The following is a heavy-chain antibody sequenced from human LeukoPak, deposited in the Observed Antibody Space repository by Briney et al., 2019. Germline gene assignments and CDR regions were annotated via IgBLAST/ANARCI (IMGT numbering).Heavy chain of an antibody. J-gene: IGHJ3*02. D-gene: IGHD3-22*01. V-gene: IGHV3-23*01. Sequence: GGSLRLSCAASGFTFSSYWMHWVRQAPGKGLEWVSAISGSGGSTYYADSVKGRFTISRDNSKNTLYLQMNSLRAEDTAVYYCAMGIAYYYDIRGAFDIWGQGTMVTVSS. CDR2: ISGSGGST. CDR3: AMGIAYYYDIRGAFDI. CDR1: GFTFSSYW.